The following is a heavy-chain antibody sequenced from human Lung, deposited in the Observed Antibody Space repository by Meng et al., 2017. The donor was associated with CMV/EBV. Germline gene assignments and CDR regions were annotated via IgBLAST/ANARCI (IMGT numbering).Heavy chain of an antibody. D-gene: IGHD2-2*01. Sequence: SVKVSXKASRNTFSSYTLTWVRQAPGQGLERMGGIIPIFAIANYAQSFRGRVTITADTSTSTGYMELSGLRSEDTAVYYCAVYCGTTSCYDGYGMDVWGQGXTVTVSS. CDR2: IIPIFAIA. J-gene: IGHJ6*02. CDR1: RNTFSSYT. V-gene: IGHV1-69*10. CDR3: AVYCGTTSCYDGYGMDV.